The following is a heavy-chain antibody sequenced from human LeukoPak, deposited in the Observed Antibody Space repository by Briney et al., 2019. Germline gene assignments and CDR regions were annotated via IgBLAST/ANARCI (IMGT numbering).Heavy chain of an antibody. CDR3: AREEDSSGYYFGWFDP. CDR1: GYTFTGYY. V-gene: IGHV1-2*02. CDR2: INPNSGGT. D-gene: IGHD3-22*01. Sequence: ASVKVSCKASGYTFTGYYMHWVRQAPGQGLEWMGWINPNSGGTNYAQKFQGRVTMTRDTSISTAYMELSRLRSDDTAVYYCAREEDSSGYYFGWFDPWGQGTLVTVSS. J-gene: IGHJ5*02.